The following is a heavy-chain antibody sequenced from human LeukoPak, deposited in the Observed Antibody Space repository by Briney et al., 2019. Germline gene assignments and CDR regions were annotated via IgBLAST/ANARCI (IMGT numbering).Heavy chain of an antibody. CDR2: INHSGST. CDR1: GGSFSGYY. Sequence: PSETLSLTCAVYGGSFSGYYWSWIRQPPGKGLEWIGEINHSGSTNYNPSLKSRVTISVDTSKNQFSLKLSSMTAADTAVYYCARSTAYWGQGTLVTVSS. J-gene: IGHJ4*02. V-gene: IGHV4-34*01. D-gene: IGHD5/OR15-5a*01. CDR3: ARSTAY.